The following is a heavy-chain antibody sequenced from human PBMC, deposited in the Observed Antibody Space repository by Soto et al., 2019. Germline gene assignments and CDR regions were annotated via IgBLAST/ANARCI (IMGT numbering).Heavy chain of an antibody. CDR2: IYHGGTT. D-gene: IGHD3-16*01. J-gene: IGHJ4*02. CDR3: ARDFKAPNDAWAFDY. Sequence: QVQLQESGPGLVMPSGTLSLTCAVSGASITSSEWWNWVRQPPGRGLEWIGEIYHGGTTIYNPSLKSRVTISVDESKNRFTLKMTSVTVADTAVYYCARDFKAPNDAWAFDYWGQGTLVTVSS. CDR1: GASITSSEW. V-gene: IGHV4-4*02.